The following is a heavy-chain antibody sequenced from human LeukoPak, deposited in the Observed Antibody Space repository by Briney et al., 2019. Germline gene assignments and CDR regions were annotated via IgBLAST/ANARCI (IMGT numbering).Heavy chain of an antibody. CDR3: VRSKGYYFPY. Sequence: GRSLRLSCAASGFTFSSYWMHWVRQAPGKGLVWVSRINSDGSSTSYADSVKGRFTISRDNAKNTLYLQMNSLRDEDAAVYYCVRSKGYYFPYWGQGTLVTVSS. J-gene: IGHJ4*02. CDR1: GFTFSSYW. CDR2: INSDGSST. V-gene: IGHV3-74*01.